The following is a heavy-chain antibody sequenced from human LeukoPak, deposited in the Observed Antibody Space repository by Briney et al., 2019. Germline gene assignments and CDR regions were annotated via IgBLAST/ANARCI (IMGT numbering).Heavy chain of an antibody. CDR2: ISSSSSYI. Sequence: GGSLTLSCTPWRFPLYSYCIHGLRQAPGKGLEWVSSISSSSSYIYYADSVKGRFTISRDNAKNSLYLQMNSLRAEDTAVYYCARDSGGVWGSYFDYWGQGTLVTVSS. CDR3: ARDSGGVWGSYFDY. V-gene: IGHV3-21*01. J-gene: IGHJ4*02. D-gene: IGHD3-16*01. CDR1: RFPLYSYC.